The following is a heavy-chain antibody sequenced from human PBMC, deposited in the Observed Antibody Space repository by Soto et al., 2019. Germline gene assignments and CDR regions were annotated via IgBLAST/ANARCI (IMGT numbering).Heavy chain of an antibody. J-gene: IGHJ6*02. CDR1: GYSISSGYY. D-gene: IGHD6-13*01. Sequence: SETLSLTCAVSGYSISSGYYWGWIRQPPGKGLEWIGSIYHSGSTYYNQSLKSRVTISVDTSKNQFSLKMSSVTAADTAVYYCARERGGDSSSWGDVWGQGTTVTVSS. CDR3: ARERGGDSSSWGDV. CDR2: IYHSGST. V-gene: IGHV4-38-2*02.